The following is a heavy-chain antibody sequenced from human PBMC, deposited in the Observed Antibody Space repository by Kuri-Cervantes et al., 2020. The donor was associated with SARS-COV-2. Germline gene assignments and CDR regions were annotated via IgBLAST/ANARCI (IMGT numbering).Heavy chain of an antibody. D-gene: IGHD3-22*01. J-gene: IGHJ4*02. CDR3: TTSMIVSAAHYFDY. Sequence: LSPTCAASGFTFSSYAMSWVRQAPGKGLEWVSAISGSGGSTYYADSVKGRFTISRDNSKNTLYLQMNSLRAEDTAVYYCTTSMIVSAAHYFDYWGQGILVTVSS. V-gene: IGHV3-23*01. CDR1: GFTFSSYA. CDR2: ISGSGGST.